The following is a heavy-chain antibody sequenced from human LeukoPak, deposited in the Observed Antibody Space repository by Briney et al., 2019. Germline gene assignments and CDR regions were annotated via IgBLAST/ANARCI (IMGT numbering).Heavy chain of an antibody. Sequence: AASVKVSSKASGGTFSSYAISWVRQAPGQGLEWMGGIIPIFGTANYAQKFQGRVTITADESTSTAYMELSSLRSEDTAVYYCARGARGSGSLTGYGMDVWGKGTTVTVSS. V-gene: IGHV1-69*13. D-gene: IGHD3-10*01. CDR3: ARGARGSGSLTGYGMDV. J-gene: IGHJ6*04. CDR2: IIPIFGTA. CDR1: GGTFSSYA.